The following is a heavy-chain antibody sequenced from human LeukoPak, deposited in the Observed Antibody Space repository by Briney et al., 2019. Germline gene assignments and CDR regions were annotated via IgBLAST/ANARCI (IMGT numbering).Heavy chain of an antibody. CDR1: GGSISPYF. Sequence: PSETLSLTCTVSGGSISPYFWSWIRQAPGKGLEWIGYISYTGSTNYNPSLKSRVTISVDTSKNQFSLMLSSVTAADTAVYYCARQVVYCSGGSCYSPTKWFDPWGQGTLVTVSS. CDR2: ISYTGST. V-gene: IGHV4-59*08. CDR3: ARQVVYCSGGSCYSPTKWFDP. J-gene: IGHJ5*02. D-gene: IGHD2-15*01.